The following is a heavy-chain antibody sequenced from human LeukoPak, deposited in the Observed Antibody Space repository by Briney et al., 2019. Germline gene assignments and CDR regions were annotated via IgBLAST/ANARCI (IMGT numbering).Heavy chain of an antibody. Sequence: GASVKVSCKASGYTFTNYGISWVRQAPGQGLEWMGWISSFNSNTNYAQKLQGRVTMTTDTSTSTAYMELRSLRSDDTAVYYCARDSSPGYFYDSSGPPPFDYWGQGTLVTVSS. CDR2: ISSFNSNT. V-gene: IGHV1-18*01. D-gene: IGHD3-22*01. J-gene: IGHJ4*02. CDR1: GYTFTNYG. CDR3: ARDSSPGYFYDSSGPPPFDY.